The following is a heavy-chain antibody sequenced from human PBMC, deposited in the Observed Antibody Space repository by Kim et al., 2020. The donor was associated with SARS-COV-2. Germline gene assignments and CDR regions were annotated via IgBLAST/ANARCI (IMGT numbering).Heavy chain of an antibody. CDR3: ARDTYYDFWSGYYGDYGMDV. D-gene: IGHD3-3*01. Sequence: SETLSLTCAVYGGSFSGYYWSWIRQPPGKGLEWIGEINHSGSTNYNPSLKSRVTISVDTSKNQFSLKLSSVTAADTAVYYCARDTYYDFWSGYYGDYGMDVWGQGTTGTVSS. J-gene: IGHJ6*02. V-gene: IGHV4-34*01. CDR1: GGSFSGYY. CDR2: INHSGST.